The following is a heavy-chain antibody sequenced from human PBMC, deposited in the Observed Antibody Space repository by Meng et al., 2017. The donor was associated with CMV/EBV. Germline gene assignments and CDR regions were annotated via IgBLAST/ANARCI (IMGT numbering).Heavy chain of an antibody. CDR3: ARSQGDFWSGSDAFDI. J-gene: IGHJ3*02. CDR2: TRNKANSYTT. Sequence: LSLTCAASGFTFSDHYMDWVRQAPGKGLEWVGRTRNKANSYTTEYAASVKGRFTILRDDSKNSLYLQMNSLKTEDTAVYYCARSQGDFWSGSDAFDIWGQGTMVTVSS. CDR1: GFTFSDHY. V-gene: IGHV3-72*01. D-gene: IGHD3-3*01.